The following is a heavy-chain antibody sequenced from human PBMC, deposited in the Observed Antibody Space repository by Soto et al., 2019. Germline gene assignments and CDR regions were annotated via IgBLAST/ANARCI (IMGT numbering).Heavy chain of an antibody. J-gene: IGHJ4*02. V-gene: IGHV3-11*01. Sequence: CWFIQDSGKGLEWVSYISGSGSTIHDADSVKGRFTISRDNAKNSLYLQMNSLRAEDTAVYYCARLGSKAAARPPDYWGQGTLVAVS. CDR3: ARLGSKAAARPPDY. CDR2: ISGSGSTI. D-gene: IGHD6-6*01.